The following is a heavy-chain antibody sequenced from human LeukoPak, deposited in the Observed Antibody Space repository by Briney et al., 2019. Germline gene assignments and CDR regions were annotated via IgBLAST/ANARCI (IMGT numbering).Heavy chain of an antibody. J-gene: IGHJ5*02. CDR3: ARQPDYGDDVDWFDP. CDR1: GFTFSNYN. Sequence: TGGSLRLSCAASGFTFSNYNMNWVRQAPGKGLEWIGEINHSGSTNYNPSLKSRVTISVDTSKNQFSLKLSSVTAADTAVYYCARQPDYGDDVDWFDPWGQGTLVTVSS. V-gene: IGHV4-34*01. CDR2: INHSGST. D-gene: IGHD4-17*01.